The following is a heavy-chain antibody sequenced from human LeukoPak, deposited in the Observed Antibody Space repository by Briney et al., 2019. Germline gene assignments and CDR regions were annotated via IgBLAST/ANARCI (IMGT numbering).Heavy chain of an antibody. CDR3: AREGSSDSDWFDP. Sequence: SETLSLTCTVSGGSISSYYWSWIRQPPGKGLEWIGYIYYSGSTNYNPSLKSRVTISVDTSKNQLSLKLSSVTAADTAVYYCAREGSSDSDWFDPWGQGTLVTVSS. D-gene: IGHD6-6*01. CDR2: IYYSGST. CDR1: GGSISSYY. V-gene: IGHV4-59*01. J-gene: IGHJ5*02.